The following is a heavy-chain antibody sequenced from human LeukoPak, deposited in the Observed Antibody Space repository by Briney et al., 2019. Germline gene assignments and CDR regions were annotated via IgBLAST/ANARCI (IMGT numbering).Heavy chain of an antibody. Sequence: GGSLRLSCAASGFTFSSYWMSWVRQAPGKGLEWVANIKQDGSEKYYVDSVKGRFTISRDNSKNTLYLQMNSLRAEDTAVYYCAKVKYCSGGSCRQYYFDYWGQGTLVTVSS. V-gene: IGHV3-7*03. J-gene: IGHJ4*02. CDR3: AKVKYCSGGSCRQYYFDY. CDR2: IKQDGSEK. CDR1: GFTFSSYW. D-gene: IGHD2-15*01.